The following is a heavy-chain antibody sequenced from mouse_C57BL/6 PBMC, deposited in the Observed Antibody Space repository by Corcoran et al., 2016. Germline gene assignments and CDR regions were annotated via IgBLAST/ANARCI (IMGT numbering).Heavy chain of an antibody. CDR3: ARIITTVPRVYYAMDY. V-gene: IGHV9-3*01. Sequence: QIQLVQSGPELKKPGETFKISCKASGYTFTTYGMSWVKQAPGKGLKWMGWINTYSGVPTYADDFKGRFAFSLETSASTAYLQINNLKNEDTATYFCARIITTVPRVYYAMDYLGQGASVTVSS. J-gene: IGHJ4*01. CDR1: GYTFTTYG. D-gene: IGHD1-1*01. CDR2: INTYSGVP.